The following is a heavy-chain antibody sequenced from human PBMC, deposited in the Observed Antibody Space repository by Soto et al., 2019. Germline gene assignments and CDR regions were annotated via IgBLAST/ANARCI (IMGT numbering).Heavy chain of an antibody. J-gene: IGHJ6*01. V-gene: IGHV3-53*01. D-gene: IGHD4-17*01. CDR3: ARESAMTRHGLDV. Sequence: GGSLRLSCVASGFSVESDYITWVRQAPGKGLEWASVIYTTSLAYYADSVKGRFTISRDNSKKTLFLQMNGLRPEDTAVYYCARESAMTRHGLDVSGQGTT. CDR2: IYTTSLA. CDR1: GFSVESDY.